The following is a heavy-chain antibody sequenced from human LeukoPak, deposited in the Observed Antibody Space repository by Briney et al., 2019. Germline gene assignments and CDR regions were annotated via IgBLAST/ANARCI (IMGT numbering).Heavy chain of an antibody. Sequence: SETLSLTCTVSGGSISSSSYYWGWIRQPPGKGLEWIGSIYYSGSTYYNPSPKSRVTISVDTSKSQFSLRLTSVTAADTAVYYCARHVRFLEWLSSYYFDYWGQGTLVTVSS. CDR1: GGSISSSSYY. V-gene: IGHV4-39*01. D-gene: IGHD3-3*01. J-gene: IGHJ4*02. CDR3: ARHVRFLEWLSSYYFDY. CDR2: IYYSGST.